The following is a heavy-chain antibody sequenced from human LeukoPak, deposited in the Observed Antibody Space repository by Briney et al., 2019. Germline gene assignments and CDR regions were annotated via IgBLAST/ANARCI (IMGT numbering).Heavy chain of an antibody. D-gene: IGHD1-26*01. J-gene: IGHJ4*02. CDR3: ARDLSFGSLDF. CDR1: GFILGPNG. V-gene: IGHV3-33*01. CDR2: MWYDGSRE. Sequence: PGGSLKLSWEGLGFILGPNGMHWIGRAPARGREWVAGMWYDGSREDYADSVKGRFTISRDMSKNTLNLQMNSLRVEDTAMFYCARDLSFGSLDFRGQGTLVTVSS.